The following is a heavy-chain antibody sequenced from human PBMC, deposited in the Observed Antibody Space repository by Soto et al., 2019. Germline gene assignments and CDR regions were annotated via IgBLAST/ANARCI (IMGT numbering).Heavy chain of an antibody. V-gene: IGHV3-23*01. D-gene: IGHD1-7*01. CDR1: GFTFSSYV. Sequence: GGSLRLSCAASGFTFSSYVMSWVRQAPEKGLEWVSAISGSGGNTYYADSVKGRFTISRDNSENTLYLQMNSLRAEDTAVYYRAKVPYNSWNYLYFDYWGQGTLVTVSS. J-gene: IGHJ4*02. CDR2: ISGSGGNT. CDR3: AKVPYNSWNYLYFDY.